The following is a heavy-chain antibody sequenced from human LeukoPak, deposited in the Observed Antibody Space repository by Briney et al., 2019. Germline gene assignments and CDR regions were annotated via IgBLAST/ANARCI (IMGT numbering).Heavy chain of an antibody. Sequence: PGGSLRLSCAASGFTFSSYAMSWVRQAPGKGLEWVSAISGSGGSTYYADSVKGRFTISRDNSKNTLYLQMNSLRAEDTAVYYCAKEPETLVVPAAMFDYWGQGTLVTVSS. J-gene: IGHJ4*02. D-gene: IGHD2-2*01. CDR2: ISGSGGST. CDR1: GFTFSSYA. V-gene: IGHV3-23*01. CDR3: AKEPETLVVPAAMFDY.